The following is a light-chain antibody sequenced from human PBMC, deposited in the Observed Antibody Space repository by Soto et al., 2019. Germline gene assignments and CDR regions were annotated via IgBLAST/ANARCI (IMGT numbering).Light chain of an antibody. Sequence: QSVLTQSSSASASLGSSVKLTCTLSSGHSSYIIAWHQQQPGKAPRYLMKLEGSGSYNKGSGVPDRFSGSSSGADRYLTISNLQFEDKADYYCETWDSNTHVFGGGTKLTFL. CDR3: ETWDSNTHV. CDR1: SGHSSYI. J-gene: IGLJ3*02. V-gene: IGLV4-60*02. CDR2: LEGSGSY.